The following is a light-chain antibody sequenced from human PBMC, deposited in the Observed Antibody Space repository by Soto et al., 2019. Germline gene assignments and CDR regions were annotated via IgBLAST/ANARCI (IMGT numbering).Light chain of an antibody. CDR3: QQHHKGLPWT. CDR1: PSVGRA. V-gene: IGKV3-15*01. Sequence: EIVXTKTEHDLCQPPRERAIRSCRQSPSVGRALATYTQNRGKPPXLXXSAASTRQNGTPARLTGSGSGKELTLPPATTQYEDFGAYHCQQHHKGLPWTFGQGTKVDI. CDR2: AAS. J-gene: IGKJ1*01.